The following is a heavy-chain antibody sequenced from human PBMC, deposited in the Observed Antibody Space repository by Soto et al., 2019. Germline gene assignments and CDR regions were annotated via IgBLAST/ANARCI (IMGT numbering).Heavy chain of an antibody. CDR3: ARALGSGGYSHWLDP. V-gene: IGHV1-3*01. J-gene: IGHJ5*02. CDR1: GYSFSSYA. D-gene: IGHD2-15*01. CDR2: MNAGQGDT. Sequence: QVQLVQSGAEVKKPGASVKVSCKASGYSFSSYALHWVRQAPGLRLEWMGWMNAGQGDTKYSQSFQDRVTITRDTSASTGYMELSSLRSEDTAVYYCARALGSGGYSHWLDPWGQGTLVTVSS.